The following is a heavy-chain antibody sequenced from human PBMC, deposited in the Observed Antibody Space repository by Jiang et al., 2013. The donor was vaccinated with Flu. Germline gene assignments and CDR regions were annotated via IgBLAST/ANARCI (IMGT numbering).Heavy chain of an antibody. D-gene: IGHD2-2*01. CDR2: INSNSSYI. Sequence: KGLEWVSSINSNSSYIYYADSVKGRFTISRDNAKNSQYLQMNSLRAEDTAVYFCAXGGYCSSTSCSDTYYYYYYGMDVWGQGTTVTVSS. J-gene: IGHJ6*02. CDR3: AXGGYCSSTSCSDTYYYYYYGMDV. V-gene: IGHV3-21*01.